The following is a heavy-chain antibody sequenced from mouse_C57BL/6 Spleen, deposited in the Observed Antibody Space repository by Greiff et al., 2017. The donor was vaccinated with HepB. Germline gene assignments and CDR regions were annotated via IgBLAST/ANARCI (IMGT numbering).Heavy chain of an antibody. CDR2: IHPNSGST. J-gene: IGHJ4*01. D-gene: IGHD1-1*01. CDR3: AREGSTYSSSWRDAMDY. CDR1: GYTFTSYW. Sequence: QVQLQQPGAELVKPGASVKLSCKASGYTFTSYWMHWVKQRPGQGLEWIGMIHPNSGSTNYNEKFKSKATLTVDKSSSTAYMQLSSLTSEDSAVYYCAREGSTYSSSWRDAMDYWGQGTSVTVSS. V-gene: IGHV1-64*01.